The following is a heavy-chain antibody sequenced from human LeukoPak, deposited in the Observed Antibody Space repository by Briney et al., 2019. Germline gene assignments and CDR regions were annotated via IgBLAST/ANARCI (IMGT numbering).Heavy chain of an antibody. V-gene: IGHV3-33*01. J-gene: IGHJ3*02. Sequence: GGSLRLSCVASGFTFSNYAMHWVRQAPGKGLEWVALIWYDGSEEYYVDSVKGRFTISRDNSKNTLFLQMNSLRAEDTAVYYCARPTTVTTSDAFDIWGQGTMVTVSS. CDR3: ARPTTVTTSDAFDI. CDR2: IWYDGSEE. D-gene: IGHD4-17*01. CDR1: GFTFSNYA.